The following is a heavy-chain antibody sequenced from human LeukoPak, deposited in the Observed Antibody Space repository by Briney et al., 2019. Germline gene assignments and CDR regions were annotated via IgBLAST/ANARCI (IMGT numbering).Heavy chain of an antibody. V-gene: IGHV3-48*01. CDR2: ISSLSGTI. D-gene: IGHD1-1*01. CDR1: GFTFSSYS. J-gene: IGHJ5*02. Sequence: GSLRLSCVASGFTFSSYSMNWVRQAPGEGLEWVSYISSLSGTIYYADSVKGRFTISRDNAKNSLYLQMDSLRAEDTAVYYCARDQITSNWFDPWGQGTLVTVSS. CDR3: ARDQITSNWFDP.